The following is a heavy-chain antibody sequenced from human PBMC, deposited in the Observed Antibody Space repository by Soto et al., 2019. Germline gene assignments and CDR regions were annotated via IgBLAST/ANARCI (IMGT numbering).Heavy chain of an antibody. D-gene: IGHD4-17*01. V-gene: IGHV4-39*01. Sequence: SETLSLTCAVSGGSISSSNWWSWVRQPPGKGLDLIGSIYYSGSTYYNPSLKSRVTISVDTSKIQFSLKLSSVTAADTAVYYCATRAMTTVVTALSWFDPWGQGTLVTVSS. CDR1: GGSISSSNW. J-gene: IGHJ5*02. CDR2: IYYSGST. CDR3: ATRAMTTVVTALSWFDP.